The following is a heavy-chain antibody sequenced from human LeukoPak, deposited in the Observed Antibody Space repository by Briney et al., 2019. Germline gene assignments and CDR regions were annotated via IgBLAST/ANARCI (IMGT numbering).Heavy chain of an antibody. CDR1: GGSFSSYA. V-gene: IGHV1-69*05. CDR2: INHIFGTA. Sequence: ASVRVSCTASGGSFSSYAISWVRQAPGQGLEWMGGINHIFGTANYAQKFQGRVTITTDESTSTAYVELSSLRSEDTAVYYCARVAPGSVYMDVWGKGTTVTVSS. D-gene: IGHD2-15*01. CDR3: ARVAPGSVYMDV. J-gene: IGHJ6*03.